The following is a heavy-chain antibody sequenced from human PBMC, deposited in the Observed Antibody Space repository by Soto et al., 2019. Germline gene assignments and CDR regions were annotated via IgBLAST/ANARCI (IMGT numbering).Heavy chain of an antibody. CDR3: AKGQAAALGFH. CDR2: ISASARSI. Sequence: LRLSCAASGFTFRDFAMSWARQAPGKGLEWVSVISASARSINYADSVKGRFTISRDDSKNTLYLQMNSLTVDDTAVYYCAKGQAAALGFHRGQGTVVTVSS. D-gene: IGHD6-25*01. J-gene: IGHJ4*02. CDR1: GFTFRDFA. V-gene: IGHV3-23*01.